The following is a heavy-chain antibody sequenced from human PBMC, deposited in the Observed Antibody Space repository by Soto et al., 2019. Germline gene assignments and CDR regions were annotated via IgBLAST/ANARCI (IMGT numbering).Heavy chain of an antibody. CDR1: GFTFSSYD. V-gene: IGHV3-13*01. Sequence: HPGGSLRLSCAASGFTFSSYDMHWVRQATGKGLEWVSAIGTAGDTYYPGSVKGRFTISRENAKNSLYLQMNSLRAGDTAVYYCARAVYSSGWYSSGMDVWGQGTTVTVSS. CDR2: IGTAGDT. J-gene: IGHJ6*02. D-gene: IGHD6-19*01. CDR3: ARAVYSSGWYSSGMDV.